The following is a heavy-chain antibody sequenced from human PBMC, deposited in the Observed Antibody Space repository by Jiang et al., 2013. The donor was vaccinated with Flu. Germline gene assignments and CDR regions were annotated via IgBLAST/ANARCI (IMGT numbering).Heavy chain of an antibody. V-gene: IGHV3-33*08. J-gene: IGHJ5*02. Sequence: QLLESGGGVVQPGRSLRLSCAASGFTFSSYGMHWVRQAPGKGLEWVAVIWYDGSNKYYADSVKGRFTISRDNSKNTLYLQMNSLRAEDTAVYYCARDHNPPYNDYGDYVDLNWFDPWGQGTLVTVSS. CDR2: IWYDGSNK. CDR3: ARDHNPPYNDYGDYVDLNWFDP. D-gene: IGHD4-17*01. CDR1: GFTFSSYG.